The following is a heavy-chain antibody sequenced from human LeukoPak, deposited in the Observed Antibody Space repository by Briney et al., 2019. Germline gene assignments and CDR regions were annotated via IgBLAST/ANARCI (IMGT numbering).Heavy chain of an antibody. V-gene: IGHV3-20*04. CDR3: ARASSWSDAFDV. Sequence: GGSLRLSCAASGFTFDNYGINWVRQAPGKGLEWVSRIHWNGGRTGYADSVKGRFTISRDNAKNSLYLQMNSLRAEDTAVYYCARASSWSDAFDVWGQGTMVTVSS. D-gene: IGHD6-13*01. J-gene: IGHJ3*01. CDR2: IHWNGGRT. CDR1: GFTFDNYG.